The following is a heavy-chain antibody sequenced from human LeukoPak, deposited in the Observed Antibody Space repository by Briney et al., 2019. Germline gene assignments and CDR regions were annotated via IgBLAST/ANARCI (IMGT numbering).Heavy chain of an antibody. CDR2: ISGSGRST. Sequence: GGSLRLSCAASGFTLSSYSMSWFRQAPGKGLEWVSTISGSGRSTYYADSVKDRFTISRDNSKNTLYLQINSLRVEDTAVYYCARREVDYYYFYMDLWGRGTTVTVSS. CDR1: GFTLSSYS. CDR3: ARREVDYYYFYMDL. V-gene: IGHV3-23*01. J-gene: IGHJ6*03.